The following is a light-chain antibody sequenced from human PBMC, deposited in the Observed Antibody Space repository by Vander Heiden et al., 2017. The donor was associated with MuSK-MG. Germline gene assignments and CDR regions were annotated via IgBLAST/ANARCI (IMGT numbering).Light chain of an antibody. V-gene: IGLV2-14*01. CDR1: SSDVGAYTY. CDR3: TSYSAGTEVV. J-gene: IGLJ3*02. CDR2: DVS. Sequence: ASVSGSPGQSITISRTGTSSDVGAYTYVSWYQQHPGKVPKLTIYDVSNRPSGVSNRFAGSKAGNTASLSISGLQAEDEANYSCTSYSAGTEVVFGGGTKLTVL.